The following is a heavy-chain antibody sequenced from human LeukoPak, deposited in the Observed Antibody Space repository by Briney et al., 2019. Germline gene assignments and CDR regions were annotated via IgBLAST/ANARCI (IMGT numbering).Heavy chain of an antibody. CDR2: ISSSSSYT. Sequence: GRSLRLSCAASGFTFTDYYMSWIRQAPGQGLKWVSYISSSSSYTNYADSVKGRFTISRDNAKNSLYLQMNSLRAEDTAVYYCARAGYCSSTSCPFYGMDVWGQGTTVTVSS. J-gene: IGHJ6*02. D-gene: IGHD2-2*01. CDR3: ARAGYCSSTSCPFYGMDV. V-gene: IGHV3-11*05. CDR1: GFTFTDYY.